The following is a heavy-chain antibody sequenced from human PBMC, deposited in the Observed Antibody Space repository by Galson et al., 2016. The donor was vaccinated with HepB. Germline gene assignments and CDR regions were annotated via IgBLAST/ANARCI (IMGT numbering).Heavy chain of an antibody. CDR2: FDPEDVET. CDR3: ATVPKSDYGDYDGDAFDI. Sequence: VKVSCKVSGYTLTELSMQWVRQAPGKGLEWIGGFDPEDVETIYAQKFQGRVTMTEDTSTDTAYMDLSSLRSEDTAVYYCATVPKSDYGDYDGDAFDIWGQGTMVTVSS. D-gene: IGHD4-17*01. J-gene: IGHJ3*02. CDR1: GYTLTELS. V-gene: IGHV1-24*01.